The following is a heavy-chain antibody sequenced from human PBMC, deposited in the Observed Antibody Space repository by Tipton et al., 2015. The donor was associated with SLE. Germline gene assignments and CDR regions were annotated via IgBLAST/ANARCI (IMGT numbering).Heavy chain of an antibody. CDR2: ISASGGST. Sequence: SLRLSCAASGFTFSSHAMSWVRQAPGKGLEWVSLISASGGSTYYADSVKGRFTIFRDNSKNTLFLQMNSLRAEETAVYYCAKKADGFDLWGQGTLLTVSA. J-gene: IGHJ3*01. CDR3: AKKADGFDL. V-gene: IGHV3-23*01. CDR1: GFTFSSHA.